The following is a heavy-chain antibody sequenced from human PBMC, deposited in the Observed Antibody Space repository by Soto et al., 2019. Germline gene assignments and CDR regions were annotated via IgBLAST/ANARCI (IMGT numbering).Heavy chain of an antibody. D-gene: IGHD4-4*01. CDR3: AGYSSSLVAFEV. Sequence: QVHLQQWGAGLLKPSETLSLECGDFGGSFSAYDWSWVRQPQGGGLEWIGEVSPGGRITCIPSLKSRFTISGDLAKNQFSLRLTSVTAADTAIYFCAGYSSSLVAFEVWGHGTKVTVSS. V-gene: IGHV4-34*02. CDR2: VSPGGRI. CDR1: GGSFSAYD. J-gene: IGHJ3*01.